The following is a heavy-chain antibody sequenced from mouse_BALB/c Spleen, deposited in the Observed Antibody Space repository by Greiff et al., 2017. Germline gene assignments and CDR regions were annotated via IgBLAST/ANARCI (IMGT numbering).Heavy chain of an antibody. V-gene: IGHV1-69*01. Sequence: VQLQQSGAELVMPGASVKMSCKASGYTFTDYWMHWVKQRPGQGLEWIGAIDTSDSYTSYNQKFKGKATLTVDESSSTAYMQLSSLTSEDSAVYYCARGLRLDWYFDVWGAGTTVTVSS. CDR2: IDTSDSYT. D-gene: IGHD2-4*01. J-gene: IGHJ1*01. CDR1: GYTFTDYW. CDR3: ARGLRLDWYFDV.